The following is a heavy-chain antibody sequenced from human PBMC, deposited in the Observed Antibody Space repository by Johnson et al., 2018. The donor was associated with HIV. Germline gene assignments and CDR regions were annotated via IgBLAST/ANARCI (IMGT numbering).Heavy chain of an antibody. J-gene: IGHJ3*02. V-gene: IGHV3-30*14. CDR3: AREGGGHDYGDRDAFDI. CDR1: GFTFSSYA. CDR2: ISYDGSNK. D-gene: IGHD4-17*01. Sequence: QVQLVESGGGVVQPGRSLRLSCAASGFTFSSYAMHWVRQAPGKGLEWVAVISYDGSNKYYADSVKGRLTISRDNSKNTLYLQMGSLRAEDMAVYYCAREGGGHDYGDRDAFDIWGQGTMVTVSS.